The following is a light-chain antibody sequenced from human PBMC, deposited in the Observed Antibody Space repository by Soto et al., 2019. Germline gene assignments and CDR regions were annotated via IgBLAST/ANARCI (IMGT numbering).Light chain of an antibody. CDR3: SSYTRSSSYV. Sequence: QSALTQPASVSGSPGQSITISCTGTSSDVGGYKYVSWYQQHPDKAPKLIIYDVTNRPSGISNRFSGSKSGNTASLTISGLQAADEADYYCSSYTRSSSYVFGTGTKLTVL. V-gene: IGLV2-14*01. J-gene: IGLJ1*01. CDR2: DVT. CDR1: SSDVGGYKY.